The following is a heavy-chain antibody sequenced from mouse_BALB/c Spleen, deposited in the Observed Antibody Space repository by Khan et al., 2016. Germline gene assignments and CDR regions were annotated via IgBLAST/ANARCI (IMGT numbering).Heavy chain of an antibody. J-gene: IGHJ4*01. V-gene: IGHV3-8*02. Sequence: EVQLQESGPSLVKPSQTLSLTCSVTGDSITSGYWNWIRKFPGNKLEYMGYISYSGSTYYNPSLKSRISITRDTSKNQYYLQLNSVTTEDTSSSYCAWETNTAAYAMDYWGQGTSVTVSS. CDR1: GDSITSGY. CDR2: ISYSGST. D-gene: IGHD1-2*01. CDR3: AWETNTAAYAMDY.